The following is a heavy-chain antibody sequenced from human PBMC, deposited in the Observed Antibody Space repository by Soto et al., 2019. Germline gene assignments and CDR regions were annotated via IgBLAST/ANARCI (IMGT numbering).Heavy chain of an antibody. V-gene: IGHV1-3*01. J-gene: IGHJ3*02. CDR3: ARHIAFDI. CDR1: GYTFTSYA. Sequence: GASVKVSCKASGYTFTSYAMHWVRQAPGQRLEWMGWINAGNGNRKYSQKFQGRVTITRDTSASTAYMELSSLRSEDTAVYYCARHIAFDIWGQGTMVTVSS. D-gene: IGHD2-21*01. CDR2: INAGNGNR.